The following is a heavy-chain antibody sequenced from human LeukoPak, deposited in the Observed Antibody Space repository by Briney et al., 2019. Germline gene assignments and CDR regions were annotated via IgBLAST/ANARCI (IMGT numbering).Heavy chain of an antibody. D-gene: IGHD3-3*01. CDR1: GFTFSSYW. CDR2: IKQDGSEK. CDR3: ARDDPTLFWSGSPFY. Sequence: GRSLRLSCAASGFTFSSYWMSWVRQAPGKGLEWVANIKQDGSEKYYVDSVKGRFTISRDNAKNSLYLQMNSLRAEDTAVYYCARDDPTLFWSGSPFYWGQGTLVTVSS. J-gene: IGHJ4*02. V-gene: IGHV3-7*01.